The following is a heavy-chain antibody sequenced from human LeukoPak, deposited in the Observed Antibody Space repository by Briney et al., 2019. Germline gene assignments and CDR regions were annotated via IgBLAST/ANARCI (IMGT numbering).Heavy chain of an antibody. D-gene: IGHD2-2*01. V-gene: IGHV3-66*02. Sequence: PGGSLRLSCAASGFTFSSYAMSWVRQAPGKGLEWVSVIYAGGTTYYADSVRGRFTISRDDSKNTLYLQMNGLTSEDTALYFCARERVYCSNNNCVPGLVENWGQGTLVTVSS. CDR2: IYAGGTT. CDR3: ARERVYCSNNNCVPGLVEN. J-gene: IGHJ4*02. CDR1: GFTFSSYA.